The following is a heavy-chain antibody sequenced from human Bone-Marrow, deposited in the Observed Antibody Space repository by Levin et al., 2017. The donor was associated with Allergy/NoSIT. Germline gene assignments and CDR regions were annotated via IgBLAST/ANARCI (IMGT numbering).Heavy chain of an antibody. J-gene: IGHJ3*01. CDR1: GFTFDVYS. CDR2: ISWNSDYI. CDR3: AKGGHSSGYWSHALDV. D-gene: IGHD3-22*01. Sequence: SLRLSCAASGFTFDVYSMHWVRQAPGKGLEWVSSISWNSDYIGYADSVKGRLTISRDNAKNVLSLQMNSLRPEDTALYYCAKGGHSSGYWSHALDVWGQGTMVTVSS. V-gene: IGHV3-9*01.